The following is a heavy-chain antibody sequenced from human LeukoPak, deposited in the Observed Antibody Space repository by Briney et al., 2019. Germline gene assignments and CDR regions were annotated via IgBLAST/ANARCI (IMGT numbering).Heavy chain of an antibody. J-gene: IGHJ4*02. CDR1: GGSFSGYY. CDR2: INHSGST. D-gene: IGHD1-26*01. Sequence: PSETLSLTCAVCGGSFSGYYWSWIRQPPGKGLEWIGEINHSGSTNYNPSLKSRVTISVDASKNQFSLKLSSVTAADTAVYYCARGEWELRDFDYWGQGTLVTVSS. V-gene: IGHV4-34*01. CDR3: ARGEWELRDFDY.